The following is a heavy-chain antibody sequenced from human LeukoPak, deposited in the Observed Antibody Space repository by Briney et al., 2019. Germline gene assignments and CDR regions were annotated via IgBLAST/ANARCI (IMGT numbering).Heavy chain of an antibody. CDR3: AKDFADGTPTGDDY. Sequence: PGGSLRLSCAASGFTFSSYGMHWVRQAPGKGLEWVAFIRYDGSNKYYADSVKGRFTISRDNSKNTLYLQMNSLRAEDTAVYYCAKDFADGTPTGDDYWGQGTLVTVSS. CDR1: GFTFSSYG. J-gene: IGHJ4*02. D-gene: IGHD3-10*01. V-gene: IGHV3-30*02. CDR2: IRYDGSNK.